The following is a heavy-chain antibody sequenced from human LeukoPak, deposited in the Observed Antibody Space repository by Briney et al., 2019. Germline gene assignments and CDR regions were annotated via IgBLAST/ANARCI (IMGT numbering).Heavy chain of an antibody. V-gene: IGHV4-39*07. CDR2: IYYSGST. D-gene: IGHD1-7*01. CDR1: GGSISSSSYY. J-gene: IGHJ5*02. Sequence: SETLSLTCTVSGGSISSSSYYWGWIRQPPGKGLEWIGSIYYSGSTYYNPSLKSRVTISVDTSKNQFSLKLSSVTAADTAVYYCARGRRITGTTLWFDPWGQGTLVTVSS. CDR3: ARGRRITGTTLWFDP.